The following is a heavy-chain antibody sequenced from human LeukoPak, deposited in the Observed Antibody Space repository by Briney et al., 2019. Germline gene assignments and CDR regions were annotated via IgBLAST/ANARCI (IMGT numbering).Heavy chain of an antibody. V-gene: IGHV3-21*01. CDR1: GFTFSSYS. CDR3: ARDGHGDYGNDAFDL. D-gene: IGHD4-17*01. Sequence: GGSLRLSCAASGFTFSSYSMNWVRQAPGKGLEWVSSISSSSSYIYYADSVKGRFTISRDNAKNSLYLQMNSLRAEDTAVYYCARDGHGDYGNDAFDLWGQGTMVTVYS. CDR2: ISSSSSYI. J-gene: IGHJ3*01.